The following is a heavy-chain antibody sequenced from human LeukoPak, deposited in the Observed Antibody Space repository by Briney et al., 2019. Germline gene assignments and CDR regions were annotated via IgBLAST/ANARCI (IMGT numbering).Heavy chain of an antibody. J-gene: IGHJ3*02. CDR1: GFTFSDHF. V-gene: IGHV3-72*01. D-gene: IGHD3/OR15-3a*01. CDR2: SKNKGYSYGT. CDR3: ARARGTGNDAFDI. Sequence: GGSLRLSCAASGFTFSDHFMDWVRQAPGMGLEWVGRSKNKGYSYGTEYAASVKGRFTISRDDSKNSLYLQMNSLKTDDTAVYYCARARGTGNDAFDIWGQGTMVTASS.